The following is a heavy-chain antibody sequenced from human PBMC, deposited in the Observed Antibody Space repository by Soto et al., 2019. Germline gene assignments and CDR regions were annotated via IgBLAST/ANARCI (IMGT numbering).Heavy chain of an antibody. CDR2: IYPGDSDT. CDR1: GYVFTTYW. D-gene: IGHD3-10*01. V-gene: IGHV5-51*01. J-gene: IGHJ4*02. Sequence: GESLKISCKGSGYVFTTYWIGWVGQMPGKGLEWMGIIYPGDSDTKYSPSFQGQVTISADRSITTAYLQWSSLKASDTAMYYCTRHGGSGNYYTIDQWGQGTLVTVYS. CDR3: TRHGGSGNYYTIDQ.